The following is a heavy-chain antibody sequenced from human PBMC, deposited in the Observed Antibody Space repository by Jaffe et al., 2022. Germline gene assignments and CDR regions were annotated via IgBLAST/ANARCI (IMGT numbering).Heavy chain of an antibody. CDR3: ARASGSGSYYNGDDAFDI. Sequence: EVQLVESGGGLVQPGGSLRLSCAASGFTFSSYWMHWVRQAPGKGLVWVSRINSDGSSTSYADSVKGRFTISRDNAKNTLYLQMNSLRAEDTAVYYCARASGSGSYYNGDDAFDIWGQGTMVTVSS. V-gene: IGHV3-74*01. D-gene: IGHD3-10*01. J-gene: IGHJ3*02. CDR1: GFTFSSYW. CDR2: INSDGSST.